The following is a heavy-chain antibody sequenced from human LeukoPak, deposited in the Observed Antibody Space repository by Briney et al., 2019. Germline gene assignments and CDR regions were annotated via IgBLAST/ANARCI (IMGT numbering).Heavy chain of an antibody. D-gene: IGHD4-17*01. V-gene: IGHV4-34*01. CDR2: INHSGGST. Sequence: SETLSLTCAVYGGTFSGYYWSWIRQPPGKGLEWIGEINHSGGSTNYNPSLKSRVTISVDKSKNQFSLKLSSVTAADTAVYYCARASHDYGDYSHFDYWGQGTLVTVSS. J-gene: IGHJ4*02. CDR1: GGTFSGYY. CDR3: ARASHDYGDYSHFDY.